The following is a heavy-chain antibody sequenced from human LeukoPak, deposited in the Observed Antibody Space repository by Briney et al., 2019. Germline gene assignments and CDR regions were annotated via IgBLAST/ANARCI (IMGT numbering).Heavy chain of an antibody. D-gene: IGHD5-24*01. V-gene: IGHV4-38-2*02. CDR2: IYHSGST. CDR3: ARGDGYNYPWGY. CDR1: GYSISSGYY. Sequence: SETLSLTCTVAGYSISSGYYWGWIRQPPGKGLEWIGSIYHSGSTYYNPSLKSRVTISVDTSKNQFSLKLSSVTAADTAVYYCARGDGYNYPWGYWGQGTLVTVSS. J-gene: IGHJ4*02.